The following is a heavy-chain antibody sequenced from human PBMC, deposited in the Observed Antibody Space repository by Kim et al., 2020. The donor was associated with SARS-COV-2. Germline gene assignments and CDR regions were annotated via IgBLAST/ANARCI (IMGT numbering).Heavy chain of an antibody. CDR1: GFTFSSYA. J-gene: IGHJ4*02. CDR3: ARSSGSWGDGYFDY. Sequence: GGSLRLSCAASGFTFSSYAMSWVRQAPGKGLEWVSAISGSGGSTYYADSVKGRFTISRDNSKNTLYLQMNSLRAEDTAVYYCARSSGSWGDGYFDYWGQGTLVTVSS. CDR2: ISGSGGST. V-gene: IGHV3-23*01. D-gene: IGHD1-26*01.